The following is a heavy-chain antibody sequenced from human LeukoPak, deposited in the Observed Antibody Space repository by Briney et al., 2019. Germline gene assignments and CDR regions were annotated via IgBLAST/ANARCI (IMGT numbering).Heavy chain of an antibody. CDR2: ISNSGSYI. D-gene: IGHD4-17*01. CDR1: GFIFSHYS. Sequence: KSGGSLRLSCAASGFIFSHYSMNWVRQAPGKGLEWVSSISNSGSYIYYAASVKGRITISRDNAENSLFLQMDSLRAEDTATYYCARGSLAGDYDDGFDMWGQGTMVTVSS. J-gene: IGHJ3*02. CDR3: ARGSLAGDYDDGFDM. V-gene: IGHV3-21*01.